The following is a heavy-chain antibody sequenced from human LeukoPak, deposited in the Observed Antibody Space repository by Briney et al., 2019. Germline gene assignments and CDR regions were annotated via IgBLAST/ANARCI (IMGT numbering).Heavy chain of an antibody. CDR1: GYIFTDYY. CDR3: ARWREGSGTFYIDQ. CDR2: LRPEDGGT. J-gene: IGHJ4*02. D-gene: IGHD3-10*01. Sequence: GASVKVSCKASGYIFTDYYMKWVRQAPGQGLEWMGWLRPEDGGTNYAQKFQGRITLTRDTSIITAYMELSSLTSDDTAVYFCARWREGSGTFYIDQWGQGTLVTVSS. V-gene: IGHV1-2*02.